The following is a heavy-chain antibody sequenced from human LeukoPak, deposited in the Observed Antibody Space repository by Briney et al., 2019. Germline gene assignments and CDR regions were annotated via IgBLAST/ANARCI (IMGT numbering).Heavy chain of an antibody. CDR2: IYPDDSDT. D-gene: IGHD6-19*01. V-gene: IGHV5-51*01. Sequence: GESLKISCKGSGNSFTTYYIAWVRQMPGKGLEWMGLIYPDDSDTRYNPSFQGQVTISADKSISTAYLQWRSLKASDTAMYYCARKIPVTGHPYSDYWGQGTLVTVSS. CDR3: ARKIPVTGHPYSDY. J-gene: IGHJ4*02. CDR1: GNSFTTYY.